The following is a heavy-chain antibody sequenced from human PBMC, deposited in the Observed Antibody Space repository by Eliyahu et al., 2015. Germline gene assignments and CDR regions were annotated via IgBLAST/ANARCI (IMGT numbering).Heavy chain of an antibody. D-gene: IGHD1-26*01. CDR1: GGIFSSQP. V-gene: IGHV1-69*01. J-gene: IGHJ4*02. CDR2: IIPIFGTA. Sequence: QVQLVQSGAEVKKPGSSVKVSCKASGGIFSSQPINWVRQAPGQGLEWMGGIIPIFGTANYAQKFQGRVTITADESTSTAYMEVSSLRSEDTAVYYCARASSEHTIVGATGGLFDYWGQGTLVTVSS. CDR3: ARASSEHTIVGATGGLFDY.